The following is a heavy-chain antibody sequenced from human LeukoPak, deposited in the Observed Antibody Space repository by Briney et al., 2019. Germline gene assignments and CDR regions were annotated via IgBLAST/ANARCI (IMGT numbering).Heavy chain of an antibody. CDR3: ARERTTVTSNY. Sequence: SQTLSLTCTVSGGSISSGGYYWSWIRQHPGKGLEWIGYIYYSGSTYYNPSLKSRVTISVDTSKNQFSLKPSSVTAADTAVYYCARERTTVTSNYWGQGTLVIVSS. V-gene: IGHV4-31*03. CDR1: GGSISSGGYY. J-gene: IGHJ4*02. D-gene: IGHD4-17*01. CDR2: IYYSGST.